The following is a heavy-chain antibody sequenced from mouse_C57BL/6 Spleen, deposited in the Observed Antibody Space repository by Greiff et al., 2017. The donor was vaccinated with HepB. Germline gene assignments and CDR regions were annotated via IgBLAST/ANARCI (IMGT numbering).Heavy chain of an antibody. D-gene: IGHD2-10*01. V-gene: IGHV1-69*01. CDR1: GYTFTSYW. CDR2: IDPSDSYT. Sequence: QVQLQQPGAELVMPGASVKLSCEASGYTFTSYWMHWVKQRPGQGLEWIGEIDPSDSYTNYNQKFKGKSTLTVDKSSSTAYMQISSLTSEDSAVYYCLLPRAYWGQGTLVTVSA. J-gene: IGHJ3*01. CDR3: LLPRAY.